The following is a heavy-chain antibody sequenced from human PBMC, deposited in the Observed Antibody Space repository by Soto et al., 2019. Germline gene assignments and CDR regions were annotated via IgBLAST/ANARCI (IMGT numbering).Heavy chain of an antibody. CDR1: GGLFSSFA. Sequence: QEQLVQSGPEVKKPGSSVKVSCKDSGGLFSSFAISWVRQAPGQGLEWLGGIIPVFGTTNYAEKFQDRVTISADESTNTVSMELSSLTSGDTAMYYCARGGGPYVWFNEFWGQGTLVTVSS. CDR3: ARGGGPYVWFNEF. V-gene: IGHV1-69*01. D-gene: IGHD3-16*01. J-gene: IGHJ4*02. CDR2: IIPVFGTT.